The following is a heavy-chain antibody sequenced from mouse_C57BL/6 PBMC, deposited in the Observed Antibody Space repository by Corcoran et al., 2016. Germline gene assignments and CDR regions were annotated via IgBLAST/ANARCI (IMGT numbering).Heavy chain of an antibody. CDR2: INTYSGVP. Sequence: QIQLVQSGPELKKPGETVKISCKASGYTFTTYGMSWVKQAPGKGLKWMGWINTYSGVPTYADDFKGRFAFSLETSASTAYLQINNRKNEDTATYFWARHDSSGPGLAYWGQGTLVTVSA. J-gene: IGHJ3*01. D-gene: IGHD3-2*02. CDR1: GYTFTTYG. V-gene: IGHV9-3*01. CDR3: ARHDSSGPGLAY.